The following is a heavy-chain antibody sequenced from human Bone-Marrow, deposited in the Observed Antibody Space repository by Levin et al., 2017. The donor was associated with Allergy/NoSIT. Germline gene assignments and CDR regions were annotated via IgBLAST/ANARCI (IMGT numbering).Heavy chain of an antibody. D-gene: IGHD6-19*01. CDR2: IDWDDDK. Sequence: TLSLTCTFSGFSLNTSGMCVSWIRQPPGKALEWLALIDWDDDKYYSTSLKSRLTISKDSSKTQVVLTMTNMDPVDTATYYCARASMYSTGDRAFDSWGQGTVVTVSS. CDR1: GFSLNTSGMC. J-gene: IGHJ3*02. V-gene: IGHV2-70*01. CDR3: ARASMYSTGDRAFDS.